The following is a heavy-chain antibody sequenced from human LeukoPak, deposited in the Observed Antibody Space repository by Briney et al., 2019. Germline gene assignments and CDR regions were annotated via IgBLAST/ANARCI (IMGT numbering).Heavy chain of an antibody. J-gene: IGHJ4*02. Sequence: SETLSLTCSVSGGSISSDDYYWSWIRQPPGKGLEWIGYILYSGTAYYHPSLKSRVIISVDTSKNEFSLELTSVTAADTAVYYCARIRRGIYYFDSWGQGTLVTVSS. D-gene: IGHD2-8*02. CDR1: GGSISSDDYY. CDR3: ARIRRGIYYFDS. CDR2: ILYSGTA. V-gene: IGHV4-30-4*01.